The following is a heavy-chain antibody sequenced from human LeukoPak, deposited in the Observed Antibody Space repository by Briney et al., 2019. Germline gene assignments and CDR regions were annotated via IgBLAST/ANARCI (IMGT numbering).Heavy chain of an antibody. V-gene: IGHV3-7*05. CDR3: ASRAGYTGSWSAFDY. CDR1: TLTLNDYW. J-gene: IGHJ4*02. Sequence: GGSLRLSCTASTLTLNDYWMSWVRQAPGKGLELVANIKQDGSEKYHVDSVKGRFTISRDNAKNSLYLQMNSLRAEDTAVYYCASRAGYTGSWSAFDYWGQGTLVTVSS. CDR2: IKQDGSEK. D-gene: IGHD6-13*01.